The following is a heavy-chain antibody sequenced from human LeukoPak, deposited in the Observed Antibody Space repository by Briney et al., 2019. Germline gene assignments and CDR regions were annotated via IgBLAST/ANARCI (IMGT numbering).Heavy chain of an antibody. CDR1: GYTFTSYY. D-gene: IGHD4-17*01. Sequence: ASVKVSCKASGYTFTSYYMHWVRRAPGQGLEWMGIINPSGGSTSYAQKFQGRVTMTRDTSTSTVYMELSSLRSEDTAVYYCARSHGDFDFDYWGQGTLVTVSS. CDR3: ARSHGDFDFDY. J-gene: IGHJ4*02. CDR2: INPSGGST. V-gene: IGHV1-46*01.